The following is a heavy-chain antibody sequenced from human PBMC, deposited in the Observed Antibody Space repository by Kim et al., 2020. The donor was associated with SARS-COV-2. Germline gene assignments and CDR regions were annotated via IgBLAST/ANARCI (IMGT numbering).Heavy chain of an antibody. J-gene: IGHJ5*02. CDR2: INSDGSST. Sequence: GGSLRLSCAASGFTFSSYWMHWVRQAPGKGLVWVSRINSDGSSTSYADSVKGRFTISRDNAKNTLYLQMNSLRAEDTAVYYCARDLDEAYIVGATTGVNWFDPWGQGTLVTVSS. D-gene: IGHD1-26*01. CDR1: GFTFSSYW. V-gene: IGHV3-74*01. CDR3: ARDLDEAYIVGATTGVNWFDP.